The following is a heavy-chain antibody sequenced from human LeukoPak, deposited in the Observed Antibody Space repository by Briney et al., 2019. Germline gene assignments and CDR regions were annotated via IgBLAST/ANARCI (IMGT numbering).Heavy chain of an antibody. D-gene: IGHD3-10*01. J-gene: IGHJ4*02. CDR2: IKSKTDGGTT. Sequence: GGSLRLSCAASGFTFSNAWMSWVRQAPGKGLEWVGRIKSKTDGGTTDYAASGKGRFTISRDDSKTTLYVQMNSLRTENTAVYYCTTGPYDYGSGTYYHWGQRTPVTVSS. CDR3: TTGPYDYGSGTYYH. V-gene: IGHV3-15*01. CDR1: GFTFSNAW.